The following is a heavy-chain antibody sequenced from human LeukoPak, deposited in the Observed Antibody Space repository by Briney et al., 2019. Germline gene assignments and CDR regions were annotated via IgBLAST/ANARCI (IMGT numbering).Heavy chain of an antibody. CDR3: AKLFYSSSAGDAFDI. Sequence: GGSLRLSCAASGFTFSSYAMSWVRQAPGKGLEWVSAISGSGSSTYYADSVKGRFTISRDNSKNTLYLQMNSLRAEDTAVYYCAKLFYSSSAGDAFDIWGQGTMVTVSS. D-gene: IGHD6-6*01. CDR2: ISGSGSST. J-gene: IGHJ3*02. V-gene: IGHV3-23*01. CDR1: GFTFSSYA.